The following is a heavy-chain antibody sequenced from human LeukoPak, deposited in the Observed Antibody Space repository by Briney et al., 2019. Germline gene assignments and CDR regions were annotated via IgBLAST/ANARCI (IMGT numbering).Heavy chain of an antibody. D-gene: IGHD5-12*01. V-gene: IGHV4-59*01. CDR1: GGSISSYY. Sequence: SETLSLTCTVSGGSISSYYWSWIRQPPGRGLEWIEFIYYSGSANYNPSLRSRVTISVDTSKNQFSLKLTSVTAADTAVYYCARTGVVATSYFFDYWGQGTLVTVSS. CDR2: IYYSGSA. J-gene: IGHJ4*02. CDR3: ARTGVVATSYFFDY.